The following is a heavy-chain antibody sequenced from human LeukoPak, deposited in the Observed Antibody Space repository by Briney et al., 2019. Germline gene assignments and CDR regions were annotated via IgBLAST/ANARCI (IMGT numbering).Heavy chain of an antibody. D-gene: IGHD3-16*01. J-gene: IGHJ4*02. CDR3: ARVLVWGPQGVGGFDY. V-gene: IGHV1-69*05. Sequence: SVKVPCKASGGTFSSYAISWVRQAPGQGPEWMGGIIPIFGTANYAQKFQGRVTITTDESTSTAYMELSSLRSEDTAVYYCARVLVWGPQGVGGFDYWGQGTLVTVSS. CDR1: GGTFSSYA. CDR2: IIPIFGTA.